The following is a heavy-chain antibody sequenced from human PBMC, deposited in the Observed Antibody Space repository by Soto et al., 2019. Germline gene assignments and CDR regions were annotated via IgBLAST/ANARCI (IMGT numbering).Heavy chain of an antibody. D-gene: IGHD3-10*01. CDR2: IKQDGSEK. V-gene: IGHV3-7*05. CDR1: GFTFSSYW. Sequence: GGSLRLSCAASGFTFSSYWMSWVRQAPGKGLEWVANIKQDGSEKYYVDSVKGRFTISRDNAKNSLYLQMNSLRAEDTAVYYCASMVRGVLADYWGQGTLVTVSS. CDR3: ASMVRGVLADY. J-gene: IGHJ4*02.